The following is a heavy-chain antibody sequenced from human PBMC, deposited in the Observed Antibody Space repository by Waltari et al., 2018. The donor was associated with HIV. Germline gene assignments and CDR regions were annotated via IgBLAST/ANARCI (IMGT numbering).Heavy chain of an antibody. CDR3: AKGPGITNHFDY. J-gene: IGHJ4*02. Sequence: QVQLLESGGGVVQPGRSLRLSCAATGFPFSSSGMHWVRQAPGKGLEWVAVISYDGSNKYYADSVKGRFTISRDNSKNTLYLQMNSLRAEDTAVYYCAKGPGITNHFDYWGQGTLVTVSS. D-gene: IGHD3-10*01. V-gene: IGHV3-30*18. CDR1: GFPFSSSG. CDR2: ISYDGSNK.